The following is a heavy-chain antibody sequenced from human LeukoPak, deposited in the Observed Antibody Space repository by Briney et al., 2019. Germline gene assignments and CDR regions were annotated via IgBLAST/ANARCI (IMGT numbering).Heavy chain of an antibody. CDR2: IYYSGST. V-gene: IGHV4-39*07. D-gene: IGHD3-22*01. CDR1: GGSISSSSYY. Sequence: SETLSLTCTVSGGSISSSSYYWGWIRQPPGKGLEWIGSIYYSGSTYYNPSLKSRVTISVDTSKNQFSLKLSPVTAADTAVYYCARGDYYDSSGYPYYFDYWGQGTLVTVSS. CDR3: ARGDYYDSSGYPYYFDY. J-gene: IGHJ4*02.